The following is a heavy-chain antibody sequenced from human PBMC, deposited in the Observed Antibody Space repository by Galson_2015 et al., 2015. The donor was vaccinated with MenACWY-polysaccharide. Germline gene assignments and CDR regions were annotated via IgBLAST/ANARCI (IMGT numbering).Heavy chain of an antibody. V-gene: IGHV1-46*01. D-gene: IGHD3-10*01. J-gene: IGHJ4*02. CDR2: MHPSGGST. CDR3: ARSYSGSYPTTNFFDY. Sequence: SGYSFTSNYIHWVRQAPGQGLEWVGIMHPSGGSTTYAQQFQGRVTMTRDTSTSTVYMELSSLRSEDTAVYYCARSYSGSYPTTNFFDYWGQGTLVTVSS. CDR1: GYSFTSNY.